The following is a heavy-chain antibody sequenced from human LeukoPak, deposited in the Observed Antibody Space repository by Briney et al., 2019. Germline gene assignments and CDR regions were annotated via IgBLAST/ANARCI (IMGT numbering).Heavy chain of an antibody. V-gene: IGHV3-23*01. CDR3: AKDPNGDYLGAFDS. J-gene: IGHJ3*02. CDR2: IIAGGGST. Sequence: QAGGSLRLSCAASGFTFSSYAMSWVRQAPGKGLEWVSSIIAGGGSTYYADSVKGRFTVSRDNSKNTLYLQMSSLRVEDTAIYYCAKDPNGDYLGAFDSWGQGTMVTVSS. CDR1: GFTFSSYA. D-gene: IGHD4-17*01.